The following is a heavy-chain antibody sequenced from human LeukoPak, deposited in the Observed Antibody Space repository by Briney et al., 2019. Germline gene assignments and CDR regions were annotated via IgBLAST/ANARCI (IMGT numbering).Heavy chain of an antibody. Sequence: GGSLRLSCAASGFTFSDYYMSWIRQAPGKGLEWVSYISSSGSTIYYADSVKGRFTISRDNAKNSLYLQMNSLRAEDTAVYYCARASGVEATETYYHYGMDVWGQGTTVTVSS. CDR3: ARASGVEATETYYHYGMDV. D-gene: IGHD4-17*01. J-gene: IGHJ6*02. V-gene: IGHV3-11*01. CDR2: ISSSGSTI. CDR1: GFTFSDYY.